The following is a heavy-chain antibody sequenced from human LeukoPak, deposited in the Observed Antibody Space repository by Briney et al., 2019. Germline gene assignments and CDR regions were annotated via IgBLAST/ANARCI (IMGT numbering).Heavy chain of an antibody. CDR1: GYSISSGYY. J-gene: IGHJ4*02. D-gene: IGHD3-22*01. CDR3: ARAITMIVGGLLGFDY. Sequence: KPSETLSLTCTVSGYSISSGYYWGWIRQPPGKGLEWIGSIYHSGSTYYNPSLKSRVTISVDTSKNQFSLKLSSVTAADTAVYYCARAITMIVGGLLGFDYWGQGTLVTVSS. V-gene: IGHV4-38-2*02. CDR2: IYHSGST.